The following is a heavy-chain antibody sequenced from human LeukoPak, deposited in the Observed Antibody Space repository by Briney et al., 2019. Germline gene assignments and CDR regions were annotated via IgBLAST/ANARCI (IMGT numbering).Heavy chain of an antibody. Sequence: SETLSLTCAVYGGSFSGYYWSWIRQPPGKGLECIGEINHSGSTNYNPSLKSRVTISVDTSKNQFSLKLSSVTAADTAVYYCARETERYSRNRNFDYWGQGTLVTVSS. CDR3: ARETERYSRNRNFDY. D-gene: IGHD6-13*01. CDR1: GGSFSGYY. J-gene: IGHJ4*02. V-gene: IGHV4-34*01. CDR2: INHSGST.